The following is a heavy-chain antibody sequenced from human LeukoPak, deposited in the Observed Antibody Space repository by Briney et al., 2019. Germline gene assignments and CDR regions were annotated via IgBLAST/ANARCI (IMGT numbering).Heavy chain of an antibody. V-gene: IGHV4-30-4*01. CDR1: GGSISSGDYY. J-gene: IGHJ4*02. D-gene: IGHD2-2*01. CDR3: ASQPIYCSSTSCYER. CDR2: IYYSGST. Sequence: SETLSLTCTVSGGSISSGDYYWSWIRQPPGKGLEWIGYIYYSGSTYYNPSLKSRVTISVDTSKNQFSLKLSSVTAADTAVYYCASQPIYCSSTSCYERWGQGTLVTVSS.